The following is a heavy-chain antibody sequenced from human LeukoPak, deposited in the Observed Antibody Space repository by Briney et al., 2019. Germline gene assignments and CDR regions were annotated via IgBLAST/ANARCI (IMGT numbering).Heavy chain of an antibody. Sequence: GGSLRLSCAASGFTFSSYSMNWVRQAPGKGLEWVSSISSSSSYIYYADSVKGRFTISRDNAKNSLYLQMNSLRTEDTAVYYCARGGPIAAASSGWYHYWGQGTLVTVSS. D-gene: IGHD6-19*01. J-gene: IGHJ4*02. CDR1: GFTFSSYS. CDR3: ARGGPIAAASSGWYHY. CDR2: ISSSSSYI. V-gene: IGHV3-21*01.